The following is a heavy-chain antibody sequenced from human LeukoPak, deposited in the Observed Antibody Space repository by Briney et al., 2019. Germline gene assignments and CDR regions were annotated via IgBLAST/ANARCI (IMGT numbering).Heavy chain of an antibody. J-gene: IGHJ4*02. CDR3: ARWLGELLSEYYFDY. Sequence: PGGSLRLSCVASGFTFSNYAMSWVRQAPGKGLGWVSIITGSSGSTYYAASVKGRFAISRDNSKNTLYLQMNSLRAEDTAVYYCARWLGELLSEYYFDYWGQGTLVTVSS. V-gene: IGHV3-23*01. CDR1: GFTFSNYA. CDR2: ITGSSGST. D-gene: IGHD3-10*01.